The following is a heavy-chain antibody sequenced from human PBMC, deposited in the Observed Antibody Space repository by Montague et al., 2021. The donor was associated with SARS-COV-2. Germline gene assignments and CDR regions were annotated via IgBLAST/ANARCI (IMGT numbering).Heavy chain of an antibody. V-gene: IGHV4-61*01. J-gene: IGHJ4*02. CDR2: VYFTGGT. D-gene: IGHD6-6*01. CDR1: GGSVSSGSYY. CDR3: AREKRSSYFSDY. Sequence: SETLSLTCTVSGGSVSSGSYYWSWIRQPPGKGLEWIGYVYFTGGTNYNPTLKRRVTISLDTSRNQFSLNFDSVTAADTAVYFCAREKRSSYFSDYWGQGIMVTASS.